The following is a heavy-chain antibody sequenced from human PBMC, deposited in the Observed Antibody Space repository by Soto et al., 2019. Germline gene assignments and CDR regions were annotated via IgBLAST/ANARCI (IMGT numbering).Heavy chain of an antibody. J-gene: IGHJ6*03. Sequence: PSETLSLTCTVSGGSISSGVYYWSWIRQHPGKGLEWIGYIYYSGSTYYNPSLKSRVTISVDTSKNQFSLKLSSVTAADTAVYYCARSRGYGDYYYYYYMDVWGKGTTVTVSS. CDR2: IYYSGST. D-gene: IGHD4-17*01. CDR1: GGSISSGVYY. V-gene: IGHV4-31*03. CDR3: ARSRGYGDYYYYYYMDV.